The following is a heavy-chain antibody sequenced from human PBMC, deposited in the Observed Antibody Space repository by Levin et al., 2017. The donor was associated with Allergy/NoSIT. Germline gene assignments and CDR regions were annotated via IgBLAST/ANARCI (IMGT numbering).Heavy chain of an antibody. Sequence: PGGSLRLSCAASGFTFSNAWMSWVRQAPGKGLEWVGRIKSKTDGGTTDYAAPVKGRFTISRDDSKNTLDLQMNSLKTEDTAVYYCSTSSQDDFWSGYYYTTYYYYMDGWGKGTTVTVSS. D-gene: IGHD3-3*01. CDR1: GFTFSNAW. CDR3: STSSQDDFWSGYYYTTYYYYMDG. CDR2: IKSKTDGGTT. V-gene: IGHV3-15*01. J-gene: IGHJ6*03.